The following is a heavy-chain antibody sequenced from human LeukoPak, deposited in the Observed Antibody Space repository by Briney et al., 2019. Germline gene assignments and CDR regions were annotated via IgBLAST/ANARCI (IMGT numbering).Heavy chain of an antibody. D-gene: IGHD3-22*01. CDR3: ARVVSYYDSSAYET. J-gene: IGHJ4*03. CDR2: INPNSGGT. V-gene: IGHV1-2*06. CDR1: GYTFTGHY. Sequence: ASVKVSCKASGYTFTGHYMHWVRQAPGQGLEWMRRINPNSGGTNYAQKFQGRVTMTRDTSISTAYMELSRLRSDDMAVYDCARVVSYYDSSAYETWGHGTLFTVSS.